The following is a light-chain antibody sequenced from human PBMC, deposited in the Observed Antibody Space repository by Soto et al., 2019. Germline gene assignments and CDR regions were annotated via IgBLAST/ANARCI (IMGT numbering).Light chain of an antibody. V-gene: IGKV1-12*01. CDR3: LQVNSFTLS. CDR1: QSIGSW. J-gene: IGKJ4*01. Sequence: GDRVTITCRASQSIGSWLAWYQQKPGTAPKFLIYAASTLQSGVPSRLTGSGSGTDGTITITSLKKEDGSTYDCLQVNSFTLSFGGGTKVDIK. CDR2: AAS.